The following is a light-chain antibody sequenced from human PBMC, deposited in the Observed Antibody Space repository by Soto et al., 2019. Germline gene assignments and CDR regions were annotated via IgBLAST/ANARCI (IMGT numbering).Light chain of an antibody. CDR1: SSDVGGYNY. Sequence: QSXLTQPXXASGXXXXXVXXXCTGTSSDVGGYNYVSWYQQHPGKAPKLMIYEVSKRPSGVPDRFSGSKSGNTASLTVSGLQAEDEADYYCSSYAGSNNLVFGGGTKVTVL. CDR2: EVS. V-gene: IGLV2-8*01. CDR3: SSYAGSNNLV. J-gene: IGLJ3*02.